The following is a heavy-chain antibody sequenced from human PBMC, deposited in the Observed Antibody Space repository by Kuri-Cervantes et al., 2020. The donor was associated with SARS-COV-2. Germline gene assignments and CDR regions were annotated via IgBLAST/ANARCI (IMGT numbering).Heavy chain of an antibody. V-gene: IGHV4-39*07. J-gene: IGHJ6*03. CDR1: GGSISSSSYY. CDR2: IYYSGST. Sequence: GSLRLSCTVSGGSISSSSYYWGWIRQPPGKGLEWIGSIYYSGSTYYNPSLKSRVTISVDKSKNQFSLKLSSVTAADTAVYYCARGERGYSYGSYYYYMDVWGKGTTVTVSS. D-gene: IGHD5-18*01. CDR3: ARGERGYSYGSYYYYMDV.